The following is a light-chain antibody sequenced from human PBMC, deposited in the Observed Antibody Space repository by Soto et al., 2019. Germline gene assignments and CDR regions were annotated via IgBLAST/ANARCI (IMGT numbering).Light chain of an antibody. V-gene: IGKV3-20*01. Sequence: EIVWTHAPGTLSLAPGDRATLSCRASQSVSRSYLGWYQQKPGQALRLLMYGASIRADGVPDRFSGSGYGTELTLTLGRREPEYFTVYYCHRYETFCQGTKVEIK. J-gene: IGKJ1*01. CDR3: HRYET. CDR2: GAS. CDR1: QSVSRSY.